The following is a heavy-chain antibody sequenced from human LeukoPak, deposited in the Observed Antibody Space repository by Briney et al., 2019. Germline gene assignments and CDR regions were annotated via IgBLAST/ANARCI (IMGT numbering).Heavy chain of an antibody. D-gene: IGHD3-10*01. Sequence: GGSLRLSCAASGFTFDDYGMSWVRQAPGKGLVWVSGINWNGGSTGYADSVKGRFTISRDNAKNSLYLQMNSLRAEDTALYYCARRALLWFGELPRAFDIWGQGTMVTVSS. CDR2: INWNGGST. J-gene: IGHJ3*02. CDR1: GFTFDDYG. CDR3: ARRALLWFGELPRAFDI. V-gene: IGHV3-20*04.